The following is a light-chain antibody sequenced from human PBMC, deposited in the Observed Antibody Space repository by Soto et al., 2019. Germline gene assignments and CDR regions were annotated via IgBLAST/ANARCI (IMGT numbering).Light chain of an antibody. CDR3: QQYGSSPT. J-gene: IGKJ1*01. CDR2: GAS. CDR1: QSVSSSY. V-gene: IGKV3-20*01. Sequence: EIVLTQSPGTLSLSPGERATLSCRASQSVSSSYLAWYQQKPGQAPRLLIYGASSRATGIPDRFSGSGSGTDFSLIISRMEPDDFAVYYCQQYGSSPTFGQGTKVEIK.